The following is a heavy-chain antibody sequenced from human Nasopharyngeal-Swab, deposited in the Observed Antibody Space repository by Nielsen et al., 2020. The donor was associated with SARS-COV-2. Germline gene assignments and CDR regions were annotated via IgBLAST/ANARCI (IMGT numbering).Heavy chain of an antibody. J-gene: IGHJ4*01. Sequence: GESLKISCAASGFTVSSNYMSWVRQAPGKGLEWVSVIYSGSSTYYADSVKGRFAIFRDNSKNTLYLHMNSLRADDTAIYYCTKIGSGYFDYWGHGTLVTVSS. V-gene: IGHV3-53*01. CDR1: GFTVSSNY. CDR3: TKIGSGYFDY. D-gene: IGHD3-10*01. CDR2: IYSGSST.